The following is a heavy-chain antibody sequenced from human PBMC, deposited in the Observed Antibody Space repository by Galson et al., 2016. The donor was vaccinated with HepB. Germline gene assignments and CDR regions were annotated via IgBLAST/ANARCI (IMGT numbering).Heavy chain of an antibody. CDR3: ARIGHCTPASCSGAFDI. D-gene: IGHD2-2*01. CDR1: GYSITSNW. CDR2: IYYSGDT. Sequence: LSLTCAVSGYSITSNWWGWIRQPPGKGLEWIGYIYYSGDTYYNQSLNSRVTLSVDTSKNQFSLEMRSVTAVDTAVYYCARIGHCTPASCSGAFDIWGQGTIVTVSS. J-gene: IGHJ3*02. V-gene: IGHV4-28*01.